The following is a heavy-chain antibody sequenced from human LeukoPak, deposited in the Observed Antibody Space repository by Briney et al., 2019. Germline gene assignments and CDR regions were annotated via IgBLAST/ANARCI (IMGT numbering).Heavy chain of an antibody. Sequence: SETLSLTCTVSGGSISSYYWSWIRQPPGKGLEWIGYIYYSGSTNYNPSLKSRVTISVDTSKNQFSLKLSSVTAADTAVYYCARDVAVAGQLCYYYGMDVWGQGTTVTVSS. CDR2: IYYSGST. CDR3: ARDVAVAGQLCYYYGMDV. J-gene: IGHJ6*02. V-gene: IGHV4-59*01. D-gene: IGHD6-19*01. CDR1: GGSISSYY.